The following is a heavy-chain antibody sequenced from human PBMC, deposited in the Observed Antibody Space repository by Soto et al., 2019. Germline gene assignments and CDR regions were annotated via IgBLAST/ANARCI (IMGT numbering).Heavy chain of an antibody. CDR2: IYSGGST. Sequence: AGGSLRLSCAASGFTVISNYMNWVRQAPGKGLEWVSVIYSGGSTYYADSVKGRFTISRDNSKNTLYLQMNSLRAEDTAVYYCAREGYDINGYIDYWGQGTLVTVSS. CDR1: GFTVISNY. J-gene: IGHJ4*02. D-gene: IGHD3-22*01. CDR3: AREGYDINGYIDY. V-gene: IGHV3-53*01.